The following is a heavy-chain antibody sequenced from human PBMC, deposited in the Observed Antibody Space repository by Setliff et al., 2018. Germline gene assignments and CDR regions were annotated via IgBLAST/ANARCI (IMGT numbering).Heavy chain of an antibody. Sequence: ASVKVSCKASGYTFTSHYMHWVRQAPGLGLEWMGTINPSSGRTSYAQKFQGRVAMTRDTSTSTVYMDMSSLRSEDTAVYYCARDVFPYHYEGAFDIWGQGTMVTVS. CDR2: INPSSGRT. CDR3: ARDVFPYHYEGAFDI. J-gene: IGHJ3*02. CDR1: GYTFTSHY. D-gene: IGHD3-22*01. V-gene: IGHV1-46*01.